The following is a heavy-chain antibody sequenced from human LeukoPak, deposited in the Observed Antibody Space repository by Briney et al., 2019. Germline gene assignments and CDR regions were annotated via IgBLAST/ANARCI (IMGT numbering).Heavy chain of an antibody. Sequence: SETLSLACTVSGGSISSSSYYWGWIRQPPGKGLEWIGSIYYSGSTYYNPSLKSRVTISVDTSKNQFSLKLSSVTAADTAVYYCAREGGYSGYDGGFDYWGQGTLVTVSS. CDR1: GGSISSSSYY. CDR2: IYYSGST. D-gene: IGHD5-12*01. CDR3: AREGGYSGYDGGFDY. V-gene: IGHV4-39*07. J-gene: IGHJ4*02.